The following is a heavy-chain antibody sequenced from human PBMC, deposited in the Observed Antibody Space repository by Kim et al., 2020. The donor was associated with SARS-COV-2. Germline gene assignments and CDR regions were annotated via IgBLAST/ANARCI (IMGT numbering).Heavy chain of an antibody. V-gene: IGHV3-7*03. CDR1: GFTFSSYW. J-gene: IGHJ4*02. CDR2: IKQDGSEK. Sequence: GGSLRLSCAASGFTFSSYWMSWVRQDPGKGLEGVANIKQDGSEKYYVDSVKGRFTISRDNAKNSLYLQMNSLRAEDTAVYYCARDQPYDILTGYIDYWGQGTLVTVSS. CDR3: ARDQPYDILTGYIDY. D-gene: IGHD3-9*01.